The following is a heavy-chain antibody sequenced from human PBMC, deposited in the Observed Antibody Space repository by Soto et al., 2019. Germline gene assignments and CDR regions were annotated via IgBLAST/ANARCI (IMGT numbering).Heavy chain of an antibody. D-gene: IGHD5-12*01. CDR1: GGAFNNYP. J-gene: IGHJ6*02. CDR2: SIPIFGTA. Sequence: QVQLVQSGAEVKKPGSSVKVSCKAAGGAFNNYPITWVRQAPGQGFEWMGGSIPIFGTANYAQKFQGRVTISVDESTSTAYMELSRLISEDTAVYYCARGRGYSGDDHYYFFDMDVWGQGTTVTVSS. V-gene: IGHV1-69*01. CDR3: ARGRGYSGDDHYYFFDMDV.